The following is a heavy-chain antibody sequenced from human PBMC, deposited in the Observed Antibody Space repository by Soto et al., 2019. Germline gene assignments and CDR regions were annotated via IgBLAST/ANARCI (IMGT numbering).Heavy chain of an antibody. V-gene: IGHV3-23*01. CDR2: ISGSGGST. CDR1: GFTFSSYA. CDR3: AKGLVDTALEYYFDY. J-gene: IGHJ4*02. D-gene: IGHD5-18*01. Sequence: GGSLRLSCAASGFTFSSYAMSWVRQAPGKGLEWVSAISGSGGSTYYTGSVKGRFTISRDNSKNTVYLQMNSLRAEDTAVYYCAKGLVDTALEYYFDYWGQGTLVTVSS.